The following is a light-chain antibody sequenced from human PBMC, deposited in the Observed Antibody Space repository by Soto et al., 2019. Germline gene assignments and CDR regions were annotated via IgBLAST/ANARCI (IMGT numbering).Light chain of an antibody. Sequence: EIVMTQSPDTLSVSPGERATLSCRASQSVSTNLAWYQQKPGQAPRLLLYGASTRATGIPARFSCSGSGTEFTLTISSLQSEDFAVYYCQQYSDWLRTFGQGAKVEIK. CDR1: QSVSTN. V-gene: IGKV3-15*01. CDR3: QQYSDWLRT. CDR2: GAS. J-gene: IGKJ1*01.